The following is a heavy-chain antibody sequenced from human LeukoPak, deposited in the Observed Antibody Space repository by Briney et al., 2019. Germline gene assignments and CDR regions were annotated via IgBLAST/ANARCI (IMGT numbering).Heavy chain of an antibody. Sequence: GGFLRLSCAASGFTFNNYWMTWVRLAPGKGLEWVAHIHESGSYQNYADSVKGRLTVSRDNTKSALYLQMSNLRAEDTAVYYCARDIPCGASFLDQWGQGTLVTVSS. J-gene: IGHJ5*02. V-gene: IGHV3-7*01. CDR3: ARDIPCGASFLDQ. CDR1: GFTFNNYW. D-gene: IGHD5-18*01. CDR2: IHESGSYQ.